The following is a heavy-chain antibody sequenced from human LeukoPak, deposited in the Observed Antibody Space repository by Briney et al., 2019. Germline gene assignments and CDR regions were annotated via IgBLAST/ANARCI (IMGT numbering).Heavy chain of an antibody. CDR2: IYYSGST. V-gene: IGHV4-61*05. CDR3: ARGGKLGYCSSTSCYGTFDP. CDR1: GGSISSSSYY. J-gene: IGHJ5*02. Sequence: SETLSLTCTVFGGSISSSSYYWGWIRQPPGKGLEWIGYIYYSGSTIYNPSLKSRVTISVDTSKNQFSLKLSSVTAADTAVYYCARGGKLGYCSSTSCYGTFDPWGQGTLVTVSS. D-gene: IGHD2-2*01.